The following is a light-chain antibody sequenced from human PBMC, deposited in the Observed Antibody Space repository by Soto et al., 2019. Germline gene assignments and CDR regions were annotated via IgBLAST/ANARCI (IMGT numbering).Light chain of an antibody. V-gene: IGKV1-39*01. CDR3: QQSHSTPLT. CDR1: QSISSY. CDR2: GAS. J-gene: IGKJ4*01. Sequence: DIQMTQSPSSLPASVGDRVTITCRASQSISSYLNWYQQKPGKAPNLLISGASTLQSGVPSRFSGSGFGTDFTLTIFSLQAEDFATYYYQQSHSTPLTFGGGTKVEI.